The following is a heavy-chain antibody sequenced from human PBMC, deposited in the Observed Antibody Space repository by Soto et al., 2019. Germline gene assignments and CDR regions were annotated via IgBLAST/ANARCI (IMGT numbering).Heavy chain of an antibody. CDR2: RWYDGMNK. D-gene: IGHD3-10*01. Sequence: GGSLRLSCAASGFTFSSYGLHWVRQAPGKGLDGVGVRWYDGMNKYYADSVKGRFTISRDNSKNPRYLQMNSLRAEDTAVYYGKRGGGGSGRYDYGCHGTQVTVSS. CDR3: KRGGGGSGRYDY. J-gene: IGHJ4*01. CDR1: GFTFSSYG. V-gene: IGHV3-33*01.